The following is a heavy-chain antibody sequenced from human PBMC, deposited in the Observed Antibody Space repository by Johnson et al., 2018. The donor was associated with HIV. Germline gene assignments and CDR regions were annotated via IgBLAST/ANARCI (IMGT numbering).Heavy chain of an antibody. CDR3: ASGQNAFDI. Sequence: QLVESGGGVVQPGRSLRLSCAASGFTFSSYAMHWVHQAPGKGLEWVAVISYDGSNTHYAASVKGRFTISRDNSKNTLYLQMNILRAEDTAVYYCASGQNAFDIWGQGTMVTVSS. CDR2: ISYDGSNT. V-gene: IGHV3-30-3*01. J-gene: IGHJ3*02. CDR1: GFTFSSYA.